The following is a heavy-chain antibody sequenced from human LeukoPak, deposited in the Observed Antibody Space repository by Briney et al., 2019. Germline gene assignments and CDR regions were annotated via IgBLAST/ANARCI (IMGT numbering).Heavy chain of an antibody. V-gene: IGHV3-48*01. J-gene: IGHJ4*02. D-gene: IGHD2-8*01. CDR1: GFTFSSYS. Sequence: SGGSLRLSCAASGFTFSSYSMNWVRQAPGKGLEWVSYISNSGSTIYYADSVKGRFTISRDNSKNTLYLQMNSLRAEDTAVYYCAKPVNGGIDYWGQGTLVTVSS. CDR3: AKPVNGGIDY. CDR2: ISNSGSTI.